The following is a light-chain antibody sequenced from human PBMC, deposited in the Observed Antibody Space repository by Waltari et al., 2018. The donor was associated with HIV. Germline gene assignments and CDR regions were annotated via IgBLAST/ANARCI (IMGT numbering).Light chain of an antibody. CDR3: MQALQTPLT. CDR2: LGS. Sequence: DIVMTQSPLSLPVTPGEPASISCRSSQSLLYSNVYNYLDWYLQKPGQSPQLLIYLGSNRASGVPDRFSGSGSGTDFTLKISRVEAEDVWVYYCMQALQTPLTFGGGTKVEIK. CDR1: QSLLYSNVYNY. J-gene: IGKJ4*01. V-gene: IGKV2-28*01.